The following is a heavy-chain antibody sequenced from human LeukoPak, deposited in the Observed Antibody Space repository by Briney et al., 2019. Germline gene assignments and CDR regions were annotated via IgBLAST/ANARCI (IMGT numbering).Heavy chain of an antibody. J-gene: IGHJ4*02. CDR2: INPNSGGT. D-gene: IGHD1-26*01. CDR1: GYTFTDYY. V-gene: IGHV1-2*02. Sequence: ASVKVSCKASGYTFTDYYMHWVRLAPGQGLEWMGWINPNSGGTNYAQKFQGRVTMTRDTPISTAYMELSRLTSDDSAVYYCARDRSAGRDLDYWGQGTLVTVSS. CDR3: ARDRSAGRDLDY.